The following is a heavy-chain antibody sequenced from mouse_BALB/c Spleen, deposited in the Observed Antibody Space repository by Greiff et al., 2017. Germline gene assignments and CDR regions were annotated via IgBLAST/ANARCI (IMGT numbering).Heavy chain of an antibody. CDR1: GYTFTDYY. D-gene: IGHD2-4*01. Sequence: VQLVESGPELVKPGASVKISCKASGYTFTDYYINWVKQKPGQGLEWIGWIYPGSGNTKYNEKFKGKATLTVDTSSSTAYMQLSSLTSEDTAVYFCARYDYDEAWFAYWGQGTLVTVSA. CDR3: ARYDYDEAWFAY. CDR2: IYPGSGNT. V-gene: IGHV1-84*02. J-gene: IGHJ3*01.